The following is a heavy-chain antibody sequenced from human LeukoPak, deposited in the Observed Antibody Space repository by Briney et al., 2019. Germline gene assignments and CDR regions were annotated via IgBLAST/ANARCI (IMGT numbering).Heavy chain of an antibody. CDR3: ARDSIAAAGMRY. CDR1: GGSISSYY. D-gene: IGHD6-13*01. CDR2: IYYSGST. V-gene: IGHV4-59*12. J-gene: IGHJ4*02. Sequence: SETLSLTCTVSGGSISSYYWSWIRQPPGKGLEWIGYIYYSGSTNYNPSLKSRVTISVDTSKNQFSLKLSSVTAADTAVYYCARDSIAAAGMRYWGQGTLVTVSS.